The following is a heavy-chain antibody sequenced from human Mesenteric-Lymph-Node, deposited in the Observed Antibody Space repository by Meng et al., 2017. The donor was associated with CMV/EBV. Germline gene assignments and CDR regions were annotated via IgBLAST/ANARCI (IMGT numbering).Heavy chain of an antibody. V-gene: IGHV3-7*01. D-gene: IGHD1-26*01. J-gene: IGHJ4*02. CDR2: IKQDGSEK. CDR3: ARGLGAPDF. CDR1: GFTFSRYW. Sequence: GESLKISCVASGFTFSRYWMSWVRQAPGKRPEWVANIKQDGSEKYYVDSVKGRFAISRDNAKNSLSLQMNSLRAEDTAVYYCARGLGAPDFWGQGTLVTVSS.